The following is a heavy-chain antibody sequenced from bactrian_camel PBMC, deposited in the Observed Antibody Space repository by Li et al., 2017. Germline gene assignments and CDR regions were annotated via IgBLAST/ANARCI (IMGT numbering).Heavy chain of an antibody. Sequence: HVQLVESGGGSVQSGGSLKLSCVASGYDFSKCEMGWYRQTGDGSPYYYDSVKGRFTISQDGADNTVYLQMNDLKPEDTAMYYCAASRLGSTINWRHERRWGYWGQGTQVTVS. V-gene: IGHV3S53*01. J-gene: IGHJ4*01. CDR3: AASRLGSTINWRHERRWGY. CDR1: GYDFSKCE. CDR2: GDGSP. D-gene: IGHD4*01.